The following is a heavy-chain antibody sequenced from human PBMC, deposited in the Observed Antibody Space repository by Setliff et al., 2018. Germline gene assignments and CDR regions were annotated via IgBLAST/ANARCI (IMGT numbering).Heavy chain of an antibody. CDR2: IWDDGVKK. Sequence: GGSLRLSCAASGFTFSTYRMHWVRQAPGKGLEWVAVIWDDGVKKYHADSVKGRFTISRDNSKNTLYLQVNSLRVEDTALYYCARDPTRKFDSWGQGTLVTVSS. J-gene: IGHJ4*02. V-gene: IGHV3-33*08. CDR1: GFTFSTYR. CDR3: ARDPTRKFDS.